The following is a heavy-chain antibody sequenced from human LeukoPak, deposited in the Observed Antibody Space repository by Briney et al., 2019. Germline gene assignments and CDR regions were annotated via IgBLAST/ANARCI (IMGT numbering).Heavy chain of an antibody. Sequence: ASVKVSCKASGYTFTSYGISWVRQAPGQGLEWMGWISAYNGNTNYAQKLQGRVTMTTDTSTSTAYMELRSLRSDDTAVYYCARVESLQVQGNAAGPNWFDPWGQGTLVTVSS. J-gene: IGHJ5*02. V-gene: IGHV1-18*01. D-gene: IGHD6-13*01. CDR3: ARVESLQVQGNAAGPNWFDP. CDR2: ISAYNGNT. CDR1: GYTFTSYG.